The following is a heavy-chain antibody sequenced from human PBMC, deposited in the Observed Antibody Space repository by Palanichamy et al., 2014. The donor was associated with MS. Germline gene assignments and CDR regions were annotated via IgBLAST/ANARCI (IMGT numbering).Heavy chain of an antibody. CDR1: GFTFSSYA. D-gene: IGHD6-6*01. CDR2: ISDSGGTT. V-gene: IGHV3-23*01. Sequence: EVQLSESGGGLVQPGGSLRLSCAASGFTFSSYAMSWVRQAPGKGLEWVSGISDSGGTTYYADSVKGRFTVSRDSSKNTLYLQMNSLRADDTAVYYCANYYSSSSGLDYWGQGTLVTVSS. CDR3: ANYYSSSSGLDY. J-gene: IGHJ4*02.